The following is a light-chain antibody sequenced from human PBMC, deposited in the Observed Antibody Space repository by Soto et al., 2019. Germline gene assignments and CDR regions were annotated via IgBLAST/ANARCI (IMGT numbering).Light chain of an antibody. V-gene: IGLV2-14*01. Sequence: QSALTQAASVSGSPGQSITISCTGTSSDIGAYHYVSWYQQRPGKAPKLMIYAVNNRPSGISNCFSGSKSGNTASLTISGLQAEDEAVYYCFSYTTSDTVLFGGGTKLTVL. CDR1: SSDIGAYHY. J-gene: IGLJ2*01. CDR3: FSYTTSDTVL. CDR2: AVN.